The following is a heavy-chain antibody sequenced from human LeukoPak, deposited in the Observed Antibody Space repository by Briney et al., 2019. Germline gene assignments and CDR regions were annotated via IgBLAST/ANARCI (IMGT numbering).Heavy chain of an antibody. CDR2: IYYSGST. CDR3: ARLIRITIFGVVTGWFDS. D-gene: IGHD3-3*01. V-gene: IGHV4-39*01. J-gene: IGHJ5*01. CDR1: GGSISSSSYY. Sequence: SETLSLTCTVSGGSISSSSYYWGWIRQPPGKGLEWIGSIYYSGSTYYNPSLKSRVTISVDTSKNQFSLKLSSVTAADTAVYYCARLIRITIFGVVTGWFDSWGRGTLVTVSS.